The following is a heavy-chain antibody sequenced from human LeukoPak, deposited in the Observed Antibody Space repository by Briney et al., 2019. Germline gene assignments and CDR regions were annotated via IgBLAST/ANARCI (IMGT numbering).Heavy chain of an antibody. CDR1: GFTFSSYG. V-gene: IGHV3-30*18. J-gene: IGHJ4*02. CDR3: AKDLLAYCGGDCYSGDY. CDR2: ISYDGSNK. D-gene: IGHD2-21*02. Sequence: PGGSLRLSCAASGFTFSSYGMHWVRQAPGKGLEWVAVISYDGSNKYYADSVKGRFTISRDNSKNTLYLQMNSLRAEDTAVYYCAKDLLAYCGGDCYSGDYWGQGTLVTVSS.